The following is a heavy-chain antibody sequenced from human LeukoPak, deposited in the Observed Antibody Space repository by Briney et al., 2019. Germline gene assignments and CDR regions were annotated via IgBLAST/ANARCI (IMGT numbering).Heavy chain of an antibody. Sequence: ASVKVSCKASGYMFTSYGITWERQAPGQGLEWVGWISAYNGNTNYAQRLQGRVTMTTDTSTSTAYMELRSLRSDGTAVYYCARNTAAAGTPDDYWGQGTLVTVSS. CDR3: ARNTAAAGTPDDY. CDR2: ISAYNGNT. D-gene: IGHD6-13*01. J-gene: IGHJ4*02. CDR1: GYMFTSYG. V-gene: IGHV1-18*01.